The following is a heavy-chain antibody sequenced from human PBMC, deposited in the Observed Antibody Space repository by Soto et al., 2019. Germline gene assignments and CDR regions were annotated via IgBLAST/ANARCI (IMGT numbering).Heavy chain of an antibody. CDR1: GYSFTSYW. J-gene: IGHJ6*02. D-gene: IGHD2-15*01. V-gene: IGHV5-51*01. CDR3: ARRRCSGGICYSSYYYYGMDV. CDR2: IYPGDSDT. Sequence: GESLKISCKGSGYSFTSYWIGWVRQMPGKGLEWMGIIYPGDSDTRYSPSFQGQVTISADKSISTAYLQWSSLKALDTAMYYCARRRCSGGICYSSYYYYGMDVWGQGTTVTVSS.